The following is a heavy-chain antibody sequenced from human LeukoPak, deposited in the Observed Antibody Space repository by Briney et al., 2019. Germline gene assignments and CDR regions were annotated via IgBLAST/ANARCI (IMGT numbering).Heavy chain of an antibody. CDR3: ERDISGYYGY. J-gene: IGHJ4*02. D-gene: IGHD3-22*01. Sequence: PSETLSLTCTVSGGSISSYYWSCIRQPPGKGLEWIGYIYYSGSTNYNPSLKSRVTISVDTSKNQFSLKLSSVTAADTAVYYCERDISGYYGYWGQGTLVTVSS. CDR2: IYYSGST. CDR1: GGSISSYY. V-gene: IGHV4-59*01.